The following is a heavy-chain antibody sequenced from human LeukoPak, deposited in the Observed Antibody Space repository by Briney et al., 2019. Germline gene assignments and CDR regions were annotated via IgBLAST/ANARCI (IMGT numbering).Heavy chain of an antibody. V-gene: IGHV4-59*01. CDR2: IYYSGST. Sequence: SETLSLTCTVSGGSISSDYWSWIRQPPGRGLEWIGYIYYSGSTNYNPSLESRVTISVDTSENQFSLMLSSVTAADTAVYYCARSAADDHFDYWGQGTLVTVSS. D-gene: IGHD6-13*01. CDR1: GGSISSDY. CDR3: ARSAADDHFDY. J-gene: IGHJ4*02.